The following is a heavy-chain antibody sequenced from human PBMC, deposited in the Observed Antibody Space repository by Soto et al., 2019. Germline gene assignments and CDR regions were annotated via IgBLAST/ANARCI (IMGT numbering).Heavy chain of an antibody. CDR2: VSIGGST. CDR1: GFTFSSYA. Sequence: VGSLRLSCAASGFTFSSYAMGWVRQGPGKGLEWVAVVSIGGSTHYADSVRGRFTISRDNSKNTVYLQMSSLRAEDTAVYYCAKAGDDFWSGYLFYFDSWAQGTLVTVSS. D-gene: IGHD3-3*01. J-gene: IGHJ4*02. V-gene: IGHV3-23*01. CDR3: AKAGDDFWSGYLFYFDS.